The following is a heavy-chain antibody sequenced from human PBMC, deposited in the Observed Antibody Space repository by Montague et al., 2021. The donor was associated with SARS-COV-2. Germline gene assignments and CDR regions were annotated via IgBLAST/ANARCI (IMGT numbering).Heavy chain of an antibody. V-gene: IGHV3-30*04. CDR2: ISYDGSNK. J-gene: IGHJ4*02. Sequence: SLRLSCAASGFTFSSYAMHWVRQAPGKGLEWVAVISYDGSNKYYADSVKGRFTISRDNTKNTLYVQMNSLRAEDTAVYYCARDDYDILTGPFDYWGQGTLVIVSS. CDR3: ARDDYDILTGPFDY. CDR1: GFTFSSYA. D-gene: IGHD3-9*01.